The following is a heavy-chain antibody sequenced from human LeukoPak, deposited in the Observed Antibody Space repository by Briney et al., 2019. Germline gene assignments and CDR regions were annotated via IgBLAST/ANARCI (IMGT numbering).Heavy chain of an antibody. V-gene: IGHV3-30*04. J-gene: IGHJ4*02. CDR1: GFTFSSYA. CDR3: ARGRSSSWSFFDY. CDR2: ISYDGSNK. Sequence: GGSLRLSCAASGFTFSSYAMHWVRQAPGKGLEWVAVISYDGSNKYYADSVKGRFTISRDNSKNTLYLQMNSLRAEDTAVYYCARGRSSSWSFFDYWGQGTLVTVSS. D-gene: IGHD6-13*01.